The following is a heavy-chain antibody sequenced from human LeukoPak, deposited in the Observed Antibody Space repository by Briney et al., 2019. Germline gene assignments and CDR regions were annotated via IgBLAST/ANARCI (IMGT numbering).Heavy chain of an antibody. CDR1: GYTFTSYY. CDR3: ALVSIWFGELFDGDY. V-gene: IGHV1-46*01. D-gene: IGHD3-10*01. CDR2: INPSGGST. Sequence: ASVKVSCKASGYTFTSYYMHWVRQAPGQGLEWMGIINPSGGSTSYAQKFQGRVTMTRDTSTSTVYTELSSLRSEDTAVYYCALVSIWFGELFDGDYWGQGTLVTVSS. J-gene: IGHJ4*02.